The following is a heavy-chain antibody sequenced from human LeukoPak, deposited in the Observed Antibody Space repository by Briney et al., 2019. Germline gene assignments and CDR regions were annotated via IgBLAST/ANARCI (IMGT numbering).Heavy chain of an antibody. CDR1: GFTFSSYW. J-gene: IGHJ3*02. V-gene: IGHV3-74*01. D-gene: IGHD3-3*01. CDR3: GRVFGVVGRAFDI. Sequence: RASLRLSCAASGFTFSSYWMHWVRQAPGKGLVWVSRINGDGSSTSYADFVKGRFTISRDNAKNMLYLQMNSLRADDTAVYYCGRVFGVVGRAFDIWGQGTMVTVST. CDR2: INGDGSST.